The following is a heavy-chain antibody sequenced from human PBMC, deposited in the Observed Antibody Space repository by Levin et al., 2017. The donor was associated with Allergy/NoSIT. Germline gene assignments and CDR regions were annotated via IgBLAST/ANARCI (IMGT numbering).Heavy chain of an antibody. CDR2: INPADSDT. CDR3: AKSRGWDVFDI. D-gene: IGHD1-26*01. Sequence: HGESLKISCKASGYSFTGYWIAWVRQMPGKGLEWMGIINPADSDTRYSPSFQGQVTMSVDKSITTAYLQWSSLKASDTAMYHCAKSRGWDVFDIWGQGTMVTVSS. CDR1: GYSFTGYW. J-gene: IGHJ3*02. V-gene: IGHV5-51*01.